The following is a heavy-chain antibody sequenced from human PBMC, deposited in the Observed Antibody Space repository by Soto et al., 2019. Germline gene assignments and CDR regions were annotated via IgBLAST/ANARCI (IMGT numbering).Heavy chain of an antibody. CDR1: GGSISSYY. CDR2: IYYSGST. D-gene: IGHD1-26*01. J-gene: IGHJ4*02. V-gene: IGHV4-59*01. Sequence: QVQLQESGPGLVKPSETLSLTCIVSGGSISSYYWSWIRQPPGKGLAWIGYIYYSGSTNYNPSLKSRVTISVDTSKNQFSLKLTSVTAADTAVYYCARGMGSPDYWGQGTLVTVSS. CDR3: ARGMGSPDY.